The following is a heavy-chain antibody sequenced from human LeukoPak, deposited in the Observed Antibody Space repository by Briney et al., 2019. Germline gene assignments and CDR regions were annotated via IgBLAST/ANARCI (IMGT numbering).Heavy chain of an antibody. Sequence: SETLSLTCTVSGGSMSSGYYYWSWIRQPAGKGLEWIGRISNSGSTYYNPSLKSRVTISVDTSKTQFSLKLSSVTAADTAVYYCARQKVGYSYGYVDYWGQGTLVIVSS. CDR3: ARQKVGYSYGYVDY. CDR2: ISNSGST. CDR1: GGSMSSGYYY. D-gene: IGHD5-18*01. J-gene: IGHJ4*02. V-gene: IGHV4-61*02.